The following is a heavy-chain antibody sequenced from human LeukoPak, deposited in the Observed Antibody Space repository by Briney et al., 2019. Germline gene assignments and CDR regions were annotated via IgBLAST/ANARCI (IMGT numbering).Heavy chain of an antibody. CDR2: IYYSGST. D-gene: IGHD6-13*01. V-gene: IGHV4-31*03. CDR3: ARGGSSSWYGRVYYYYYMDV. Sequence: SETLSLTSTVSGGSISSGVYYWSWIRQHPGKGLEWIGYIYYSGSTYYNPSLKSRVTISVDTSKNQFSLKLSSVTAADTAVYYCARGGSSSWYGRVYYYYYMDVWGKGTTVTVSS. J-gene: IGHJ6*03. CDR1: GGSISSGVYY.